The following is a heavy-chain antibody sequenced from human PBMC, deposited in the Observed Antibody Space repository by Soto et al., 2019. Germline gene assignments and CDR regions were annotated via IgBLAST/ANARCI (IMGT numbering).Heavy chain of an antibody. J-gene: IGHJ5*02. D-gene: IGHD2-8*01. Sequence: GGSLRLSCAASGFTFSDYYMSWIRQAPGKGLEWVSYISSSGSTIYYADSVKGRFTISRDNAKNSLYLQMNSLRAEDTAVYYCARLKRPSYYWFDPWGQGTLVTVSS. CDR2: ISSSGSTI. CDR3: ARLKRPSYYWFDP. V-gene: IGHV3-11*01. CDR1: GFTFSDYY.